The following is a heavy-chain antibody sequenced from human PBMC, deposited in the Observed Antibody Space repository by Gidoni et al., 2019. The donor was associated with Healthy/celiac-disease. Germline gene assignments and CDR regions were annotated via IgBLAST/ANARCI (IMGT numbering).Heavy chain of an antibody. J-gene: IGHJ4*02. CDR3: AVSLRGGGSQANY. V-gene: IGHV1-69*01. CDR2: IIPIFGTA. Sequence: QVQLVQSGAEVKKPGSSVKVPCKASGGTFSRYAIRWVRQAPGQGLGWMGGIIPIFGTANYAQKFQGRVTITADESTSTAYMELSSLRSEDTAVYYCAVSLRGGGSQANYWGQGTLVTVSS. D-gene: IGHD2-15*01. CDR1: GGTFSRYA.